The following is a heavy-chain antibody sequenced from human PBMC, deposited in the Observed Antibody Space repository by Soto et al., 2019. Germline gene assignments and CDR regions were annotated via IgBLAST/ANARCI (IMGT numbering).Heavy chain of an antibody. CDR3: ARVRDSFGLDV. Sequence: QVQLQESGPGLVKSSETLSLTCNVSGGSITGAYYWNWLRQHPGKGLEWIGSIHYRGSTYYNPSLQSRISISLDRSNNQFSLKLSSVTAADTAVYYCARVRDSFGLDVWGQGPTVTVSS. J-gene: IGHJ6*02. CDR2: IHYRGST. V-gene: IGHV4-31*03. D-gene: IGHD2-15*01. CDR1: GGSITGAYY.